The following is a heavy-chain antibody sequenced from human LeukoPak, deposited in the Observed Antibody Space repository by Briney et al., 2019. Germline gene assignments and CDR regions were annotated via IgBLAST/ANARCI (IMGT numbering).Heavy chain of an antibody. CDR1: GASITDYS. CDR2: LYYSGSA. V-gene: IGHV4-59*01. Sequence: SETLSLTCTVSGASITDYSWSWIRQPPGKGLEWIGNLYYSGSANHNPSLKSRVTISSDTSKNQFSLKLTSVTAADTAVYYCARLRDYYDPFDFWGQGALVIVSS. D-gene: IGHD3-16*01. J-gene: IGHJ4*02. CDR3: ARLRDYYDPFDF.